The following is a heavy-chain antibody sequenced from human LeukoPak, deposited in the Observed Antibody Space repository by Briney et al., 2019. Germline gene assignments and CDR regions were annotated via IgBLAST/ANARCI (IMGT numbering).Heavy chain of an antibody. D-gene: IGHD3-3*01. J-gene: IGHJ4*02. CDR1: GGSISSYY. CDR2: IYHSGST. Sequence: SETLSLTCTVSGGSISSYYWSWIRQPPGKGLEWIGYIYHSGSTNYNPSLKSRVTISVDTSKNQFSLKLSSVTAADTAVYYCARVGHYDFWSGYYTSWGQGTLVTVSS. CDR3: ARVGHYDFWSGYYTS. V-gene: IGHV4-59*12.